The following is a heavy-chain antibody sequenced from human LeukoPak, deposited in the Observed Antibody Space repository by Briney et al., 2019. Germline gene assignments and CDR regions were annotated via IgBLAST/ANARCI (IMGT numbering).Heavy chain of an antibody. CDR2: IHYSGST. Sequence: PSETLSLTCTVAAGSISSSSYHWGWIRQPQGKGLEWIGSIHYSGSTYYNPSLKSRVTISVDTSKNQFSLKLTSVTAADTAVYFSARLPNRSGCFDYWGQGTLVTVSS. J-gene: IGHJ4*02. CDR1: AGSISSSSYH. V-gene: IGHV4-39*01. D-gene: IGHD3-22*01. CDR3: ARLPNRSGCFDY.